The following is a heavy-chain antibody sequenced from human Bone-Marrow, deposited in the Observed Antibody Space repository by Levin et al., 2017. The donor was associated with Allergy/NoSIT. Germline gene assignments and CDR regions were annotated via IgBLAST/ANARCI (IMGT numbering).Heavy chain of an antibody. J-gene: IGHJ6*03. V-gene: IGHV3-33*01. Sequence: GGSLRLSCAASGFTFSSYGMHWVRQAPGKGLEWVTLIWHDGSNKYYADSVKGRFTISRDNSKNTLSLQMNSLRAEDTAVYYCARGYPPPAIAVADYYFYYMDVWGKGTPVTVSS. D-gene: IGHD6-19*01. CDR3: ARGYPPPAIAVADYYFYYMDV. CDR1: GFTFSSYG. CDR2: IWHDGSNK.